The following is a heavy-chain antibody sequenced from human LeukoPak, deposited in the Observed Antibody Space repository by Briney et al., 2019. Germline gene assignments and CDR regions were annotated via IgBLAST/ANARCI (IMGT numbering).Heavy chain of an antibody. Sequence: GGSLRLSCAASGFTFSSYSMNWVRQAPGKGLEWVSSISSSSSYIYYADSVKGRFTISRDNAKNSLYLQMNSLRAEDTAVYYCARERIRDMLTGYPDYWGQGTLVTVSS. J-gene: IGHJ4*02. V-gene: IGHV3-21*01. CDR2: ISSSSSYI. CDR3: ARERIRDMLTGYPDY. D-gene: IGHD3-9*01. CDR1: GFTFSSYS.